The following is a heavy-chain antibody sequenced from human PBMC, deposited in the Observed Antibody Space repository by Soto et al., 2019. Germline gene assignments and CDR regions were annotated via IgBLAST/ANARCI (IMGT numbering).Heavy chain of an antibody. CDR1: GGSISSSNW. D-gene: IGHD6-19*01. CDR3: ARDSRGWQPSPQQGYYYYGMDV. J-gene: IGHJ6*02. Sequence: QVQLQESGPGLVKPSGTLSLTCAVSGGSISSSNWWSWVRQPPGKGLEWIGEIYHSGSTNYNPSLKSRVTIAADKSKNQFSLKLSAVTAADTVVYYCARDSRGWQPSPQQGYYYYGMDVWGQGTTVTVSS. V-gene: IGHV4-4*02. CDR2: IYHSGST.